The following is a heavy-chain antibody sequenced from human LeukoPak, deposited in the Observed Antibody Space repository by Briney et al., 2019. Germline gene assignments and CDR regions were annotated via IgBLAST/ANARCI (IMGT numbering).Heavy chain of an antibody. CDR3: ARDPSTRYYTDY. Sequence: WASVKVSCKAFGYTFTGYYLHWVRQAPGRGLEWMGWIDPNSGGTNYAQTFQGRVTMTRDTSISTAYMELSRLRSDDTAVYYCARDPSTRYYTDYWGQGTLVTISS. CDR1: GYTFTGYY. D-gene: IGHD2-2*01. CDR2: IDPNSGGT. J-gene: IGHJ4*02. V-gene: IGHV1-2*02.